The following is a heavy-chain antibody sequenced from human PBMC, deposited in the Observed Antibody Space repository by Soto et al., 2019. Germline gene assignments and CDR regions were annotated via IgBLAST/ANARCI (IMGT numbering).Heavy chain of an antibody. CDR2: ISSSSSYI. CDR1: GFTFSSYS. D-gene: IGHD6-13*01. Sequence: PGGSLRLSCAASGFTFSSYSMNWVRQAPGKGLEWVSSISSSSSYIYYADSVKGRFTISRDNAKNSLYLQMNSLRAEDTAVYYCARDGSIAAAEFDYWAQGTLVTVSS. CDR3: ARDGSIAAAEFDY. V-gene: IGHV3-21*01. J-gene: IGHJ4*02.